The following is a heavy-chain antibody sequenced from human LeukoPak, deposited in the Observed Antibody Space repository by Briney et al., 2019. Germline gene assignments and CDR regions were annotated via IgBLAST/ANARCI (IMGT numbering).Heavy chain of an antibody. CDR3: AKERSSSWYSSRVGVFDY. J-gene: IGHJ4*02. CDR2: INSDGSST. V-gene: IGHV3-74*01. CDR1: GFTFSSYW. Sequence: GGSLRLSCAASGFTFSSYWMHWVRQAPGKGLVWVSRINSDGSSTSYADSVKGRFTISRDNAKNTLYLQMNSLRAEDTAVYYCAKERSSSWYSSRVGVFDYWGQGTLVTVSS. D-gene: IGHD6-13*01.